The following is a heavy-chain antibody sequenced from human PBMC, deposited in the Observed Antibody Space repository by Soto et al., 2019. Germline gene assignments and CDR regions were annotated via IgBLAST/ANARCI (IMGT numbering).Heavy chain of an antibody. V-gene: IGHV6-1*01. CDR2: TYYRSKWYN. D-gene: IGHD3-10*01. Sequence: SQTLSLTCDISGDSVSSNSAAWNWIRQSPSRGLEWLGRTYYRSKWYNDYAVSVKSRITINPDTSKNQLTLELNSVTPEDTAVYYCARGPRAHYCMDVWGQGTTVTVSS. CDR1: GDSVSSNSAA. CDR3: ARGPRAHYCMDV. J-gene: IGHJ6*02.